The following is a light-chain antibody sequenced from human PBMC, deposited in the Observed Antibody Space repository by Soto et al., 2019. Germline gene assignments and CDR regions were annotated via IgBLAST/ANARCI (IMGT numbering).Light chain of an antibody. CDR2: DVT. V-gene: IGLV2-14*01. J-gene: IGLJ1*01. CDR3: SSYTTSSTLEGV. CDR1: SSDVGGYNR. Sequence: QSALTQPASVSGSPGQSITISCTGTSSDVGGYNRVSWYQQLPGKAPKLMIYDVTIRPSGVSNRFSGSKSGNTASLTISGLQAEDEAEYYCSSYTTSSTLEGVFGTGTKLTVL.